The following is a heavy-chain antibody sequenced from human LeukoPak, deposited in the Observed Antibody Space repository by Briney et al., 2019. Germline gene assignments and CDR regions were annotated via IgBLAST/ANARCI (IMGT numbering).Heavy chain of an antibody. CDR2: VFDSGIT. Sequence: PSETLSLTCTVSGGSMTSSKYYWGWIRQPPGKGLEWIGSVFDSGITYYKSSLKSRVTMSVDTPKKQFSLKLSSLTAADTAVYYCAREAGIWSGYYMDTDFDYWGQGTLVTVSS. CDR1: GGSMTSSKYY. D-gene: IGHD3-3*01. V-gene: IGHV4-39*02. CDR3: AREAGIWSGYYMDTDFDY. J-gene: IGHJ4*02.